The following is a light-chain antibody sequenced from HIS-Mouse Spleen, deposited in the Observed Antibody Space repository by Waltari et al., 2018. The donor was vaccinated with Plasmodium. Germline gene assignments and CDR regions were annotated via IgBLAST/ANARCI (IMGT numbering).Light chain of an antibody. V-gene: IGKV4-1*01. CDR1: QSVLYSSNNKNY. J-gene: IGKJ2*01. Sequence: DIVMTQSPDSLAVSLGEWATIHCKSSQSVLYSSNNKNYLAWYQQKPGQPPKRLIYWASTRESGVPDRVSGSGSGTDFTLTISSLQAEDVAVYYCQQYYSTPYTFGQGTKLEIK. CDR3: QQYYSTPYT. CDR2: WAS.